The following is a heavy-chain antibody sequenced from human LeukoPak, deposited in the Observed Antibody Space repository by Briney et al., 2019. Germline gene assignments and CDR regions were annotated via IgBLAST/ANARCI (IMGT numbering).Heavy chain of an antibody. J-gene: IGHJ5*02. CDR1: GGSISSSSYY. CDR3: ASSQYCSSTSCYTGGYWFDP. CDR2: IYYSGST. D-gene: IGHD2-2*02. Sequence: SETLSLTCTVSGGSISSSSYYWGWIRQPPGKGLEWIVSIYYSGSTYYNPSLKSRVTISVDTSKNQFSLKLSSVTAADTAVYYCASSQYCSSTSCYTGGYWFDPWGQGTLVTVSS. V-gene: IGHV4-39*01.